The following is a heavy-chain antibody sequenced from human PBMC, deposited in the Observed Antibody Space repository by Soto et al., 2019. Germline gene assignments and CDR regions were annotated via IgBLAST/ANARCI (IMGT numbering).Heavy chain of an antibody. CDR1: GFTFNDYA. CDR3: AKVGSSSGRYSDY. Sequence: EVQLVESGGGLVQPGGSLRLSCAASGFTFNDYAMHWVRQAPGKGLDWVSGINWNSGNIGYANSVKGRFTISRDSAKNSLYLQMNSLRAEDTALYYCAKVGSSSGRYSDYWGQGPLVTVSS. V-gene: IGHV3-9*01. CDR2: INWNSGNI. J-gene: IGHJ4*02. D-gene: IGHD6-6*01.